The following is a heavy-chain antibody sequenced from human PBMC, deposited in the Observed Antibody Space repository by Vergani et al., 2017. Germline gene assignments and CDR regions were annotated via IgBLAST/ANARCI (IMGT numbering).Heavy chain of an antibody. CDR1: GFTFDDYA. J-gene: IGHJ4*02. D-gene: IGHD3-10*01. CDR2: ISWNSGSI. CDR3: AKDIFSLEVRGVMDY. V-gene: IGHV3-9*01. Sequence: EVQLVESGGGLVQPGRSLRLSCAASGFTFDDYAMHWVRQAPGKGLEWVSGISWNSGSIGYADSVKGRFTISRDNAKNSLYLQMNSLRAEDTALYYCAKDIFSLEVRGVMDYWGQGTLVTVSS.